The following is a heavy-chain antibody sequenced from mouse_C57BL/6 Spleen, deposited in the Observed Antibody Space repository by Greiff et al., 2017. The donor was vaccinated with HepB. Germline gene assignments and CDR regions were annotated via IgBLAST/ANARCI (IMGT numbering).Heavy chain of an antibody. J-gene: IGHJ4*01. V-gene: IGHV1-19*01. CDR1: GYTFTDYY. Sequence: EVQLQQSGPVLVKPGASVKMSCKASGYTFTDYYMNWVKQSHGKSLEWIGVINPYNGGTSYNQKFKGKATLTVDKSSSTAYMELNSLTSEDSAVYYCARGRGGKRGDYAMDYWGQGTSVTVSS. CDR2: INPYNGGT. D-gene: IGHD1-1*02. CDR3: ARGRGGKRGDYAMDY.